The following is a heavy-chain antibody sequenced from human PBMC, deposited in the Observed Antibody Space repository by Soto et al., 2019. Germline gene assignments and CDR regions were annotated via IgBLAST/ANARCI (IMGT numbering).Heavy chain of an antibody. D-gene: IGHD2-21*02. J-gene: IGHJ4*02. Sequence: QVQLQESGPGLVKPSETLSLTCTVSGGSISSYYWSWIRQPPGKGLEWIGYIYYSGSTNYNPSLKSRVTISVDTSKNQFSLKLSSVTAADTAVYYCARFFLGDSGFDYWGQGTLVTVSS. CDR1: GGSISSYY. CDR3: ARFFLGDSGFDY. CDR2: IYYSGST. V-gene: IGHV4-59*08.